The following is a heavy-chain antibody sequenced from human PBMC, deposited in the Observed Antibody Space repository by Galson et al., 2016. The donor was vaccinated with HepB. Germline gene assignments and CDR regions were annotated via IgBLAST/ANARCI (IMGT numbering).Heavy chain of an antibody. CDR2: VYYSGST. V-gene: IGHV4-39*01. CDR1: GGSLSGSDYY. CDR3: ATHGTDSSGWYVSKFGDNWFDF. Sequence: SETLSLTCTVSGGSLSGSDYYWGWIRQPPGKGLEWIGSVYYSGSTYYNPSLKSRVTIFVDTSKNQFSLRLTSVTAADTAVYYCATHGTDSSGWYVSKFGDNWFDFWGQGTLVTVSS. D-gene: IGHD6-13*01. J-gene: IGHJ5*01.